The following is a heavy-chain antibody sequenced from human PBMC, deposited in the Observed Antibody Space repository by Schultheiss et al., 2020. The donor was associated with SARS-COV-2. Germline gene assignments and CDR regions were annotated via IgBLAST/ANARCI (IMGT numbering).Heavy chain of an antibody. CDR3: ARDRRFDY. Sequence: GGPLRLSCAASGFTFSNYAMHWVRQAPGKGLEWVAVVSYGGTNKYYADSVKGRFTISRDNSNNTLYLQMNSLRAEDTAVYYCARDRRFDYWGQGTLVTVSS. CDR1: GFTFSNYA. V-gene: IGHV3-30*04. CDR2: VSYGGTNK. J-gene: IGHJ4*02.